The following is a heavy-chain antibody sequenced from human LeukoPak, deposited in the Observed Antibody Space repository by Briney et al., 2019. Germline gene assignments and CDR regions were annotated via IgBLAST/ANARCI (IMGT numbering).Heavy chain of an antibody. CDR3: ARWGIATAGGIDY. V-gene: IGHV3-33*01. D-gene: IGHD6-13*01. CDR1: GFTFSNYG. J-gene: IGHJ4*02. CDR2: IWYDGSNK. Sequence: PGGSLRLSCAASGFTFSNYGIHWVRQAPGKGLEWVAVIWYDGSNKYHADSVKGRFTISRDNSKNTVDLQMNSLRAEDTAVYYCARWGIATAGGIDYWGQGTLVTVSS.